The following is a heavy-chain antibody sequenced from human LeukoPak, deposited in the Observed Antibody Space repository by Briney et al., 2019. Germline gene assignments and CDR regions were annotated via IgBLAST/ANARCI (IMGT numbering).Heavy chain of an antibody. CDR2: ISSSSSYI. J-gene: IGHJ4*02. V-gene: IGHV3-21*01. CDR1: GFTFSSYA. D-gene: IGHD5-12*01. Sequence: GGSLRLSCAASGFTFSSYAMSWVRQAPGKGLEWVSSISSSSSYIYYADSVKGRFTISRDNARNSLYLQMNSLRAEDTAVYYCASRGSGYDSPIDHWGQGTLVTVSS. CDR3: ASRGSGYDSPIDH.